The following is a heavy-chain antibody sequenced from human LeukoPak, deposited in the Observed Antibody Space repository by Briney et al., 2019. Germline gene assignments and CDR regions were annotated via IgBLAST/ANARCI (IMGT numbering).Heavy chain of an antibody. CDR2: IYYSGST. V-gene: IGHV4-39*07. J-gene: IGHJ4*02. Sequence: SETLSFTCTVSGGSISSSSYYWGWIRQPPGKGLEWIGSIYYSGSTYYNPSLKSRVTISVDTSKNQFSLKLSSVTAADTAVYYCARQKGHSSGWYSGYYFDYWGQGTLVTVSS. D-gene: IGHD6-19*01. CDR1: GGSISSSSYY. CDR3: ARQKGHSSGWYSGYYFDY.